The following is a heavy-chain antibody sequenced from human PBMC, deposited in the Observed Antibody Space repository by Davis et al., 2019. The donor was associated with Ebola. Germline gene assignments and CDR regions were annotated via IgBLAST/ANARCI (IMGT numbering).Heavy chain of an antibody. J-gene: IGHJ4*02. CDR2: FDPEDGEA. CDR3: SIGGTTGGFDY. V-gene: IGHV1-24*01. Sequence: AASVKVSCKASGYTFTAYYLHWVRQAPGKGLEWMGYFDPEDGEAIYAQNFQGRVTMTEDTSTNTAYMELSGLRSEDTAVYYCSIGGTTGGFDYWGQGTLVTVSS. CDR1: GYTFTAYY. D-gene: IGHD1-14*01.